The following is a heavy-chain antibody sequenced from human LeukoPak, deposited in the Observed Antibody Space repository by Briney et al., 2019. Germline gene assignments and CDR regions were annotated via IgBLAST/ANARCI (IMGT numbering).Heavy chain of an antibody. J-gene: IGHJ4*02. D-gene: IGHD2-21*02. CDR2: IYTSGST. Sequence: PSETLSLTCTVSGGSISSYYWSWIRQPAGKGLEWIGRIYTSGSTNYNPSLKSRVTMSVDTSKNQFSLKLSSVTAADTAVYYCARDQLPIVVVTATDYWGQGTLVTVSS. CDR3: ARDQLPIVVVTATDY. CDR1: GGSISSYY. V-gene: IGHV4-4*07.